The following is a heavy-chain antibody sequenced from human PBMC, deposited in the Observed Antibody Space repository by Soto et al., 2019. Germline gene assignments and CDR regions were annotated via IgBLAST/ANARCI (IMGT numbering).Heavy chain of an antibody. CDR3: ARDGAAYYGDYSYYFDY. V-gene: IGHV4-4*07. D-gene: IGHD4-17*01. Sequence: PSETLSLTCTVSGGSISSYYWSWIRQPAGKGLEWIGRIYTSGSTNYNPSLKSRVTMSVDTSKNQFSLKLSSVTAADTAVYYCARDGAAYYGDYSYYFDYWGQGTLVTVSS. J-gene: IGHJ4*02. CDR2: IYTSGST. CDR1: GGSISSYY.